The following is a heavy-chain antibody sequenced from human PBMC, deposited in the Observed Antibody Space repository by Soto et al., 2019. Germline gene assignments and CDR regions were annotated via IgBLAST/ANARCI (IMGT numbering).Heavy chain of an antibody. V-gene: IGHV1-46*01. CDR1: GYTFTNYY. CDR3: VREWLLLNARPDQYSVLDV. Sequence: QVQLVQSGAEVKKPGASVKVSCRASGYTFTNYYMHWVRQAPGQGLEWMGIIHPIVGSTSYAKKFKGRVTLTRDTSTSTVYMELTSLRSDDTAVYSCVREWLLLNARPDQYSVLDVWGQGTTVIVSS. J-gene: IGHJ6*02. CDR2: IHPIVGST. D-gene: IGHD5-12*01.